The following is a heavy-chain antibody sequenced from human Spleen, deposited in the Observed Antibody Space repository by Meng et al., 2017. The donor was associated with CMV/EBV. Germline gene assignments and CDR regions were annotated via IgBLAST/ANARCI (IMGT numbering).Heavy chain of an antibody. J-gene: IGHJ4*02. CDR3: ARLAIHSSSWYVGDY. CDR1: GYSFTTYW. Sequence: GGSLRLSCKGSGYSFTTYWIAWVRQMPGKGLEWMGIIYPGDSDTRYSPSFQGQVTISADKSISTAYLQWSSLKASDTAMYYCARLAIHSSSWYVGDYWGQGTLVTVSS. D-gene: IGHD6-13*01. V-gene: IGHV5-51*01. CDR2: IYPGDSDT.